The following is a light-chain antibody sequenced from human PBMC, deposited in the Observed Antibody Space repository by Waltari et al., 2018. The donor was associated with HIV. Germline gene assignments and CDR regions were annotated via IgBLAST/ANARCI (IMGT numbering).Light chain of an antibody. V-gene: IGKV2-30*01. Sequence: VLMSQSPLFLPVTLGQSASMFCRSNQSLQYDDGNTYLSWFLQRPGQSPRRLLYKVSDRDSGVPDRFSGSGAGTDLTLKISRVEAEDIGVYYCMQGKNRISFGQGTRLEIK. CDR1: QSLQYDDGNTY. J-gene: IGKJ5*01. CDR2: KVS. CDR3: MQGKNRIS.